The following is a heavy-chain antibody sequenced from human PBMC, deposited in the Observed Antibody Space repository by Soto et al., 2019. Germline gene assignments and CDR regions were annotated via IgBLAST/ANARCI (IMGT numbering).Heavy chain of an antibody. CDR3: AKGGGSSWDHEKDPYYYYGMEV. CDR1: GFTFSSYA. CDR2: ISGSGGST. D-gene: IGHD6-13*01. J-gene: IGHJ6*02. V-gene: IGHV3-23*01. Sequence: EVQLLESGGGLVQPGGSLRLSCAASGFTFSSYAMSWVRQAPGKGLEWVSAISGSGGSTYYADSVKGRFTISRDNSKNTLYLQMNRLRAEDTAVYYCAKGGGSSWDHEKDPYYYYGMEVWGQGTTVTVSS.